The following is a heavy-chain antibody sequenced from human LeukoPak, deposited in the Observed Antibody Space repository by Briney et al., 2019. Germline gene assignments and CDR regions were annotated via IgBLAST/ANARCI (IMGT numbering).Heavy chain of an antibody. D-gene: IGHD6-13*01. CDR1: GGSISSYY. Sequence: PSETLSLTCTVSGGSISSYYWSWIRQPPGKGLEWIGYIYYSGSTNYNPSLKSRVTISVDTSKNQFSLKLSSVTAADTAVYYCARGGSSWTNDYWGQGTLVTVSS. CDR2: IYYSGST. V-gene: IGHV4-59*01. J-gene: IGHJ4*02. CDR3: ARGGSSWTNDY.